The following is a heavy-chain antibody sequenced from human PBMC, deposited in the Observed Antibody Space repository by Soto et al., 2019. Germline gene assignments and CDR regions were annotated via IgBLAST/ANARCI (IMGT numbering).Heavy chain of an antibody. V-gene: IGHV4-39*01. J-gene: IGHJ5*02. CDR2: ISYSGTT. D-gene: IGHD5-12*01. CDR3: ARRRGGVVATENWFDP. Sequence: QLQLQESGPGLVKPSETLSLTCTVSSGSISSSSYYWGWIRQSPGKGLEWIGTISYSGTTYYNPSIKSRVTITVDTSKNQFSLNVSSVTAADTAVYYCARRRGGVVATENWFDPWGQGTLVTVSS. CDR1: SGSISSSSYY.